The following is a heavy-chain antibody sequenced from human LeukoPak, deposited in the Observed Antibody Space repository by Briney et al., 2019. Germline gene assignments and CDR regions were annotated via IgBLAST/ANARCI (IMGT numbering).Heavy chain of an antibody. J-gene: IGHJ6*03. CDR2: IYYSGSS. Sequence: SETLSLTCTVSGGSTSSRGYYWSCIRQHPGDGLGWKGYIYYSGSSYYIPSLKSPVTISVDTSKTQFSLKLSPVTAADAAVYYCARGPHCTHGVCYGYYYYYMDVWGKGTTVTVSS. CDR1: GGSTSSRGYY. D-gene: IGHD2-8*01. V-gene: IGHV4-31*01. CDR3: ARGPHCTHGVCYGYYYYYMDV.